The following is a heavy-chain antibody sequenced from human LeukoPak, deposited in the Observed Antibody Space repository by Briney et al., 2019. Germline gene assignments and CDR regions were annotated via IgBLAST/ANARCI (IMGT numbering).Heavy chain of an antibody. CDR3: ARVGTEDLHYGVFDP. CDR1: GDSVSINTAA. Sequence: SSQTLSLTCVISGDSVSINTAAWNWIRQSPSRGREWLGRTYYRSRWSNDYAVSLRGRITINPDTSKNQVSLQLNSVTPEDTAVYYCARVGTEDLHYGVFDPWGQGTLVIVSS. V-gene: IGHV6-1*01. D-gene: IGHD2-8*01. J-gene: IGHJ5*02. CDR2: TYYRSRWSN.